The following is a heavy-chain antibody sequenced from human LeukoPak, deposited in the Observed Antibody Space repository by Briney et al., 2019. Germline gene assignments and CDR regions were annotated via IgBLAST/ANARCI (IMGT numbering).Heavy chain of an antibody. CDR2: IGGNGGST. V-gene: IGHV3-23*01. J-gene: IGHJ4*02. CDR1: GFTFSSYA. CDR3: AKDMDTSGWYGVDY. D-gene: IGHD6-19*01. Sequence: GGSLRLSCAASGFTFSSYAMSWVRQAPGKGLEWVSAIGGNGGSTYYADSVKGRFTISRDNSKNTLYLQMNSLRAEDTAVYYCAKDMDTSGWYGVDYWGQGTLVTVSS.